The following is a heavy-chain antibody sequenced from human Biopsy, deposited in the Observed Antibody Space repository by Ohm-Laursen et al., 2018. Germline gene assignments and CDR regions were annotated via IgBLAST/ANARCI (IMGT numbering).Heavy chain of an antibody. V-gene: IGHV3-33*01. CDR3: ARDDDTTGHYMILNH. Sequence: SLRLSCAASGFAFSYYGLHWVRQAPGKGLQWVAVMWSDGINKNYADSVKGRFTVSRDNSNNVLYLQMSSLRDKDSAVYYCARDDDTTGHYMILNHWGQGTPVTVSS. CDR1: GFAFSYYG. CDR2: MWSDGINK. J-gene: IGHJ5*02. D-gene: IGHD3-9*01.